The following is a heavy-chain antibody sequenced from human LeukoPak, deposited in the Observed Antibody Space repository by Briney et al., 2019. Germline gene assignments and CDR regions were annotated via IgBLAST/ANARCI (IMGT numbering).Heavy chain of an antibody. CDR2: IYTSGST. D-gene: IGHD2-2*01. Sequence: SQTLSLTCTVSGGSISSGSYYWSWIRQPAGKGLEWIGRIYTSGSTNYNPSLKSRVTISVDTSKNQFSLKLSSVTAADTAVYYCAREDIVVVPAAMRNYYYYYMDVWGKGTTVTISS. J-gene: IGHJ6*03. CDR3: AREDIVVVPAAMRNYYYYYMDV. V-gene: IGHV4-61*02. CDR1: GGSISSGSYY.